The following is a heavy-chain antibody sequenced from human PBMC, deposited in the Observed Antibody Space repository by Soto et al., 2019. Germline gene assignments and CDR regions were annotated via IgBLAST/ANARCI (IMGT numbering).Heavy chain of an antibody. CDR3: ARYCSSVSCYESLSNFDY. D-gene: IGHD2-2*01. V-gene: IGHV3-15*05. J-gene: IGHJ4*02. CDR2: IRSKTDGGTT. Sequence: PGGSLRLSCAASGFTFSKVWMTWVRQAPGKGLEWVGHIRSKTDGGTTGYAASVKGRFSISRDDSKNTLYLEMNSLKTEDTAVYYCARYCSSVSCYESLSNFDYWGQGALVTVSS. CDR1: GFTFSKVW.